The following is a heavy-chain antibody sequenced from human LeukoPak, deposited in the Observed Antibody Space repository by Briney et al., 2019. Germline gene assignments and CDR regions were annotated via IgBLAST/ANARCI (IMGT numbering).Heavy chain of an antibody. V-gene: IGHV1-46*01. J-gene: IGHJ6*02. CDR2: INPSGGST. Sequence: ASVKVSCKASGYTFTSYYMHWVRQAPGQGLEWMGIINPSGGSTSYAQKFQGRVTMTRDTSTSTVYMELSSLRSEDTAVYYCARDQGAIAAAGTYYYYYGMDVWGQGTTVTVSS. CDR3: ARDQGAIAAAGTYYYYYGMDV. D-gene: IGHD6-13*01. CDR1: GYTFTSYY.